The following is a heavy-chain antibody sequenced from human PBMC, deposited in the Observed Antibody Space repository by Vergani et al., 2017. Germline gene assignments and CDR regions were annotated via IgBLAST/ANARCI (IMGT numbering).Heavy chain of an antibody. Sequence: QVQLVQSGAEVKKPGSSVKVSCKASGGTFSSYAISWVRQAPGQGLEWMGGIIPIFGTANYAQKFQGRVTITADESTSTAYMELSSLRSEDTAVYYCARGGLGYCXSTSCYYYYYYMDVWGKGTTVTVSS. V-gene: IGHV1-69*01. CDR2: IIPIFGTA. D-gene: IGHD2-2*01. J-gene: IGHJ6*03. CDR3: ARGGLGYCXSTSCYYYYYYMDV. CDR1: GGTFSSYA.